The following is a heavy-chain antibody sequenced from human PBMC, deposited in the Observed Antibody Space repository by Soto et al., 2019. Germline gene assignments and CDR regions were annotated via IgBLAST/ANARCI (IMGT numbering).Heavy chain of an antibody. CDR2: IYYSGST. D-gene: IGHD2-2*01. CDR3: ARRGCSSTSCYGPYYYYGMDV. Sequence: SETLSLTCTVSGGYISSSSYYWGWIRQPPGKGLEWIGSIYYSGSTYYNPSLKSRVTISVDTSKNQFSLKLSSVTAADTAVYYCARRGCSSTSCYGPYYYYGMDVWGQGTTVTVSS. J-gene: IGHJ6*02. CDR1: GGYISSSSYY. V-gene: IGHV4-39*01.